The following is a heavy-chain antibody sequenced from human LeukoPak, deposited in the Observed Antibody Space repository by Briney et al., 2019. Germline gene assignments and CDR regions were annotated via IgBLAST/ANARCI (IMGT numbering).Heavy chain of an antibody. J-gene: IGHJ1*01. D-gene: IGHD1-26*01. CDR3: AKDRIVAATMGAFQH. V-gene: IGHV3-74*01. CDR2: INSDGSST. CDR1: GFTFSSYL. Sequence: GGSLRLSCAASGFTFSSYLMHWVRQAPGKGLVWVSRINSDGSSTIYADSVKGRFTISRDNAKNTLYLQMNSLRAEDTAVFYCAKDRIVAATMGAFQHWGQGTLVTVSS.